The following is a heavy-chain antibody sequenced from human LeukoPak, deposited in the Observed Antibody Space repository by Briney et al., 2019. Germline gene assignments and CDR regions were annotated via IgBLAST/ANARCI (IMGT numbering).Heavy chain of an antibody. D-gene: IGHD6-6*01. CDR1: GFTFSSYA. Sequence: PGGSLRLSCAASGFTFSSYAMSWIRQPPGKGLEWVSAISGSGGSTYYADSVKGRFTISRDNTKNTLYLQMNSLRAEDTAVYYCAKGYSSSSVSMGSDYWGQGTLVTVSS. J-gene: IGHJ4*02. CDR2: ISGSGGST. V-gene: IGHV3-23*01. CDR3: AKGYSSSSVSMGSDY.